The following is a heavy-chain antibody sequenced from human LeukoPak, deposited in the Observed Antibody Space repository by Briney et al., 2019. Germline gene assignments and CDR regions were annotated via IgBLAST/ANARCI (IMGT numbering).Heavy chain of an antibody. V-gene: IGHV1-2*02. CDR1: GYTFTGYY. Sequence: ASVKVSCKASGYTFTGYYMHWVRQAPGQGLEWMGWINPNSGGTNYAQKFQGRVTVTRDTSISTAYMELSRLRSDDTAVYYCARDLGNYYDSSGYYYSRGYYFDYWGQGTLVTVSS. CDR2: INPNSGGT. D-gene: IGHD3-22*01. CDR3: ARDLGNYYDSSGYYYSRGYYFDY. J-gene: IGHJ4*02.